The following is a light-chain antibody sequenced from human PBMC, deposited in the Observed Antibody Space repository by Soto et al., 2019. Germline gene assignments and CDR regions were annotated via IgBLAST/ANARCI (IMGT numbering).Light chain of an antibody. J-gene: IGKJ4*01. Sequence: DLQITQSPSSLSASVGDRVTITCRASQSISSYLNWYQQKPGKAPKLLIYAASSLQSGVPSRFSGSGSGTDFTLTISSLQPEDFASYYCQHSYSTPLTFGGGTKVEIK. CDR2: AAS. CDR3: QHSYSTPLT. V-gene: IGKV1-39*01. CDR1: QSISSY.